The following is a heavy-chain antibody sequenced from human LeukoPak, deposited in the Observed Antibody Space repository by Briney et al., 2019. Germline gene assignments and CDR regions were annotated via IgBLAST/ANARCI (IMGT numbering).Heavy chain of an antibody. Sequence: GESLKISCKGSGYSFTSYCTGWVRQMPGKGLEWMGIIYPGDSDTGYSPSFQGQVTISADKSISTAYLQWSSLKASDTAMYYCARLAAAGPTYDRYWGQGTLVTVSS. CDR1: GYSFTSYC. J-gene: IGHJ4*02. CDR3: ARLAAAGPTYDRY. V-gene: IGHV5-51*01. D-gene: IGHD6-13*01. CDR2: IYPGDSDT.